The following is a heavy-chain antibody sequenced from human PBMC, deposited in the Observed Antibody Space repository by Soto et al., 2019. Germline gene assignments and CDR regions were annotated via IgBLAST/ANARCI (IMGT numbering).Heavy chain of an antibody. Sequence: GGSLRLSCSASGFTFSAYAMHWVRQAPGKGLEYVASISPNGGTTYHADSVKDRFTVSRDNSKNTLYLQMSSLRDEDTAAYYCVKGGIALATTGRAQIDYWGQGTLVTAPQ. V-gene: IGHV3-64D*06. CDR3: VKGGIALATTGRAQIDY. D-gene: IGHD1-26*01. CDR2: ISPNGGTT. J-gene: IGHJ4*02. CDR1: GFTFSAYA.